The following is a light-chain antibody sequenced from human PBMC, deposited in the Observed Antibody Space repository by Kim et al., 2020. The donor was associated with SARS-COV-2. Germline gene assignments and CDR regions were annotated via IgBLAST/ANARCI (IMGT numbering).Light chain of an antibody. CDR1: SGHSSYA. CDR2: LNSDGSH. Sequence: QLVLTQSPSASASLGASVKLTCTLSSGHSSYAIAWHQQKPEKGPRYLMKLNSDGSHSKGDGIPDRFSGSSSGAERYLTISSLQSEDEADYYCQTWGTGIRVFGGGTQRTDL. J-gene: IGLJ3*02. V-gene: IGLV4-69*01. CDR3: QTWGTGIRV.